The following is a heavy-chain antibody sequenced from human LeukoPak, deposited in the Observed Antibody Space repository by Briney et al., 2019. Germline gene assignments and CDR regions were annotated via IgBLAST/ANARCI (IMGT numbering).Heavy chain of an antibody. D-gene: IGHD3-10*01. Sequence: GGSLRLSCAVSGITLSNYGMSWVRQAPGKGLEWVAGISGSGGSTNYADSVKGRFTISRDNRKNTLYLQMNSLRAEDTAVYFCAKRGVVIRVLLVGFHKEAYYFDSWGQGALVTVSS. CDR3: AKRGVVIRVLLVGFHKEAYYFDS. J-gene: IGHJ4*02. CDR1: GITLSNYG. CDR2: ISGSGGST. V-gene: IGHV3-23*01.